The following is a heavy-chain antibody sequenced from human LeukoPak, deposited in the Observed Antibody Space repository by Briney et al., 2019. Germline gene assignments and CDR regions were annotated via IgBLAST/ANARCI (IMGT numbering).Heavy chain of an antibody. CDR1: GXTFSDYY. Sequence: PGGTLSLSCAASGXTFSDYYMSWIRQAPGKGLEWVSYISSSSSYTNYADSVKGRFTISRDNAKNALYLQMNSLRAEDTAVYYCASPAAGTNSDYWGQGILVTVSS. CDR2: ISSSSSYT. J-gene: IGHJ4*02. V-gene: IGHV3-11*03. D-gene: IGHD6-13*01. CDR3: ASPAAGTNSDY.